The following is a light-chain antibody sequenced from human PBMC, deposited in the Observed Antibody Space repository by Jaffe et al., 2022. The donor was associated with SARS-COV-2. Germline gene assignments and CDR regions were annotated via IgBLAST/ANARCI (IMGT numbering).Light chain of an antibody. CDR3: LAWHSITDLV. J-gene: IGLJ2*01. CDR2: QDV. Sequence: SNKLTQPPSVSVSPGQTASITCSGPLLGERFVSWYQQRPGLSPLLVIYQDVKRPSGIPERFSASNSGNSATLTISETQAVDEADYYCLAWHSITDLVFGGGTQLTVL. CDR1: LLGERF. V-gene: IGLV3-1*01.